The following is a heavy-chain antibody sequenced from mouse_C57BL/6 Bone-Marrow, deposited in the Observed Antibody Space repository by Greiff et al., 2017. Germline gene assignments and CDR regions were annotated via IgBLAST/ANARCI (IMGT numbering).Heavy chain of an antibody. Sequence: QVQLKESGPELVKPGASVKISCKASGYTFTDYYINWVKQRPGQGLEWIGWIFPGSGSTYYNEKFKGQATLTVDKSSSTAYMLLSSLTSEDSAVYFCARPMITTGAWFAYWGQGTLVTVSA. CDR1: GYTFTDYY. D-gene: IGHD2-4*01. J-gene: IGHJ3*01. V-gene: IGHV1-75*01. CDR3: ARPMITTGAWFAY. CDR2: IFPGSGST.